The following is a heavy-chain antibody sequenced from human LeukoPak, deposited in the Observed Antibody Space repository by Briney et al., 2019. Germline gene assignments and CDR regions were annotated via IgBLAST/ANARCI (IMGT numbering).Heavy chain of an antibody. Sequence: PSETLSLTCTVSGGSISGSDYYWGWIRQPPGKGLEWIGSIYYSGRTFYNPSLKSRVTISVDTSRNQFSLKLSSVTAADTAVYYCGRVPDSSGWYYFDYWGQGTLVTVSS. CDR1: GGSISGSDYY. J-gene: IGHJ4*02. D-gene: IGHD6-19*01. V-gene: IGHV4-39*07. CDR3: GRVPDSSGWYYFDY. CDR2: IYYSGRT.